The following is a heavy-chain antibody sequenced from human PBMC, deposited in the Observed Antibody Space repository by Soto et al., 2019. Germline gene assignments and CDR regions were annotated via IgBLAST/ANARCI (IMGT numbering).Heavy chain of an antibody. CDR1: GGSISSYY. V-gene: IGHV4-59*01. Sequence: QVQLQESGPGLVKPSETLSLTCTVSGGSISSYYWSWIRQPPGKGLEWIGYIYYSGSTNYNPSLTSRVPISVDTSKNQFSLKLSSVTAADTAVYYCAIDLLVPAATLYYYYYGMDVWGQGTTVTVSS. J-gene: IGHJ6*02. CDR2: IYYSGST. D-gene: IGHD2-2*01. CDR3: AIDLLVPAATLYYYYYGMDV.